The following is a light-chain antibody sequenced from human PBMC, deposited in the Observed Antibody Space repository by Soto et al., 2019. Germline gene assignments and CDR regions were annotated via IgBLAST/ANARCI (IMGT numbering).Light chain of an antibody. CDR2: EVN. CDR1: SSDVGGYNY. V-gene: IGLV2-8*01. Sequence: QSALTQPPSASGSPGQSVTISCTGTSSDVGGYNYVSWYQQHPGKAPKFVIYEVNKRPSGVPDRFSGSKSGNTASRTVSGLQAEDEADYYCISHAGSSTLFGGGTKLTVL. CDR3: ISHAGSSTL. J-gene: IGLJ2*01.